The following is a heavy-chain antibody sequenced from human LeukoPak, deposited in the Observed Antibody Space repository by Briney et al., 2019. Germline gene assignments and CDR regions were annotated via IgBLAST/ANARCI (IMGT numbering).Heavy chain of an antibody. J-gene: IGHJ6*02. Sequence: SETLSLTCTVSGGSISGYYWNWIRQPPGKGLEWIGYIYYSGSTNYNPSLKSRVTMSLDTSKNQFSLKLSSVTAADTAVYHCARDPGLYGMDVWGQGTTVTVSS. CDR1: GGSISGYY. D-gene: IGHD1-14*01. V-gene: IGHV4-59*01. CDR2: IYYSGST. CDR3: ARDPGLYGMDV.